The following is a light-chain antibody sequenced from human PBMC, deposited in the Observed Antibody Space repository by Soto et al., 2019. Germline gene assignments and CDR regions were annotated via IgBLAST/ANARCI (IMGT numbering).Light chain of an antibody. J-gene: IGKJ4*01. V-gene: IGKV2-28*01. Sequence: EIVMTQSPLSLPVTPGEPASISCRSSQRLLNNFGYSHLDWYLQKPGQSPQLLIYLGSNRASGVPDRFSGSGSGTDFTLKISRVEAADVGFYYCMVALTFGGGTKVEIQ. CDR3: MVALT. CDR1: QRLLNNFGYSH. CDR2: LGS.